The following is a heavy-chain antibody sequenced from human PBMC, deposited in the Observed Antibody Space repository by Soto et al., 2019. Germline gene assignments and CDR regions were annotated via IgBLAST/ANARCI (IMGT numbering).Heavy chain of an antibody. Sequence: GESLKISCKGSGYSFTSYWIGWVRQMPGKGLEWMGIIYPGDSDTRYSPSFQGQVTISADKSISTAYLQWSSLKASDTAMYYCWWLLEGPTVYCHYGMDVWGQGTKVTVSS. CDR2: IYPGDSDT. CDR3: WWLLEGPTVYCHYGMDV. D-gene: IGHD2-15*01. CDR1: GYSFTSYW. J-gene: IGHJ6*02. V-gene: IGHV5-51*01.